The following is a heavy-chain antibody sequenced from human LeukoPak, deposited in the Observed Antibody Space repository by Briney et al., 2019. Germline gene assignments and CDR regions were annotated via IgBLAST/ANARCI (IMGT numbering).Heavy chain of an antibody. J-gene: IGHJ4*02. CDR2: IYYSGST. D-gene: IGHD1-26*01. Sequence: SETLSLTCTVSGGSVSNGSYYWSWIRQPPGKGLEWIGYIYYSGSTNYNPSLKSRVTISVDTSKNQFSLKLSSVTAADTAVYYCARGSYYDYWGQGTLVTVSS. CDR1: GGSVSNGSYY. V-gene: IGHV4-61*01. CDR3: ARGSYYDY.